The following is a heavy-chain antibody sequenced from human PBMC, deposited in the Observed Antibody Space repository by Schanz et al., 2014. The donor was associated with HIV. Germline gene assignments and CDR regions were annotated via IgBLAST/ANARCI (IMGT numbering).Heavy chain of an antibody. CDR3: ANEEVPNDY. CDR1: AFPFSNHA. CDR2: ISISGETT. J-gene: IGHJ4*02. Sequence: EVQLLESGGGLVQPGGSLRLSCAASAFPFSNHAMSWVRQAPGKGLEWVSGISISGETTFYAASVKGRFTISRDNSKNTVYLQMNTLRAEDTAVYYCANEEVPNDYWGQGTLVTVSS. V-gene: IGHV3-23*01.